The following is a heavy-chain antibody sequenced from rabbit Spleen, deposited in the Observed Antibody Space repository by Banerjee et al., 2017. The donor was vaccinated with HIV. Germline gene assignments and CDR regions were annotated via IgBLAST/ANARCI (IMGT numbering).Heavy chain of an antibody. CDR1: GFPFSSSD. V-gene: IGHV1S47*01. CDR3: ARDRATGAAGRRYAFDL. CDR2: IDSGSGTT. Sequence: QEQLEESGGGLVQPGGSLKLSCKASGFPFSSSDYICWVRQAPGKGLEWIGCIDSGSGTTYYASWAKGRFTISRSTSLNTVTLQMTSLTAADTATYFCARDRATGAAGRRYAFDLWGQGTLVTVS. D-gene: IGHD8-1*01. J-gene: IGHJ4*01.